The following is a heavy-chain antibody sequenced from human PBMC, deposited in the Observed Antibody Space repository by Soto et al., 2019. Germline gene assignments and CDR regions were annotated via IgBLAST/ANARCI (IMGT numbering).Heavy chain of an antibody. CDR3: ARDLVVVPAEPYGMDV. J-gene: IGHJ6*02. D-gene: IGHD2-2*01. CDR1: GDSVSSNSAA. V-gene: IGHV6-1*01. CDR2: TYYRSKWYN. Sequence: SQTLSLTCAISGDSVSSNSAAWNWIRQSPSRGLEWLGRTYYRSKWYNDYAVSVKSRITINPDTSKNQFSLQLNSVTPEDTAVYYCARDLVVVPAEPYGMDVSGQGTTVTVSS.